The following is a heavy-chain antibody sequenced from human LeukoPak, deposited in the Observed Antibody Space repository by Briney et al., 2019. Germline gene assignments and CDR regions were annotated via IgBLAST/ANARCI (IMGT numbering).Heavy chain of an antibody. V-gene: IGHV3-21*01. CDR3: ARAKAVAGAPLFDY. Sequence: PGGSLRLSCAASGFTFSSYSMNWVRQAPGKGLEWVSSISSSSSYIYYADSVKGRFTISRDNAKNSLYLQMNSLRAEDAAVYYCARAKAVAGAPLFDYWGQGTLVTVSS. CDR1: GFTFSSYS. D-gene: IGHD6-19*01. J-gene: IGHJ4*02. CDR2: ISSSSSYI.